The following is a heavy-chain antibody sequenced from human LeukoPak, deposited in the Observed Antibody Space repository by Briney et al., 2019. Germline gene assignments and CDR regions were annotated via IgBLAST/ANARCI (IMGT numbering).Heavy chain of an antibody. V-gene: IGHV5-51*01. J-gene: IGHJ6*03. CDR3: ARLSCSSTSCYEPYYYYYMDV. CDR2: IYPGDSDT. CDR1: GYSFTSYW. D-gene: IGHD2-2*01. Sequence: GESLKISCKGSGYSFTSYWIGWVRQMPGKGLEWMGIIYPGDSDTRYSPSFQGQVTISADKSISTAYLQWTSLKASDTAMYYCARLSCSSTSCYEPYYYYYMDVWGKGTTVTVSS.